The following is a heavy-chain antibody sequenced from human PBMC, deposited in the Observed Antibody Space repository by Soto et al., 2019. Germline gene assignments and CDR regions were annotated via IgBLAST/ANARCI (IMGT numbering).Heavy chain of an antibody. CDR2: IYYSGST. CDR3: ASGHWVAGTSPDYYFDY. CDR1: GGSISSSSYY. V-gene: IGHV4-39*01. Sequence: SETLSLTCTVSGGSISSSSYYWGWIRQPPGKGLEWIGSIYYSGSTYYNPSLKSRVTISVDTSKNQFSLKLSSVTAADTAVYYCASGHWVAGTSPDYYFDYWGQGTLVTVSS. D-gene: IGHD6-19*01. J-gene: IGHJ4*02.